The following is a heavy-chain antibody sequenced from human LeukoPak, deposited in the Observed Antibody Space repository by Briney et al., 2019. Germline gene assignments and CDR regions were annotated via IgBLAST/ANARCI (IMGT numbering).Heavy chain of an antibody. J-gene: IGHJ4*02. V-gene: IGHV3-48*04. CDR2: ISSSSSTI. D-gene: IGHD5-12*01. CDR3: ARARRSGYDSTFDY. Sequence: QPGGSLRLSCAASGFTFSSYSMNWVRQAPGKGLEWVSYISSSSSTIYYADSVKGRFTISRDNAKNTLYLQMNSLRAEDTAVYYCARARRSGYDSTFDYWGQGTLVTVSS. CDR1: GFTFSSYS.